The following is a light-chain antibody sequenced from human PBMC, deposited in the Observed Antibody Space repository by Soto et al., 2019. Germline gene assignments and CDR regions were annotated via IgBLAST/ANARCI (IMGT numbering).Light chain of an antibody. CDR3: QQYTDWPIR. CDR1: QSVSSN. V-gene: IGKV3-15*01. CDR2: GAS. J-gene: IGKJ5*01. Sequence: IRVKQSPSTVSVYQEERATLSCRASQSVSSNLAWYQQKPGQAPRLLIYGASTRATGIPARFSGSGSGTEFTLTISSLQSEDFALYYCQQYTDWPIRFGHGTRLDIK.